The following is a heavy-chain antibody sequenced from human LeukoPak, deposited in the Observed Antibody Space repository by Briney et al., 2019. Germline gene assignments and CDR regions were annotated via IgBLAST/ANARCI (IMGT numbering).Heavy chain of an antibody. CDR2: MSYDGSNK. CDR1: GFTFSSYG. D-gene: IGHD4-17*01. V-gene: IGHV3-30*18. CDR3: AKEDGDPPARYYGMDV. J-gene: IGHJ6*02. Sequence: GRSLRLSCAASGFTFSSYGMHWVRQAPGKGLEWVAVMSYDGSNKYYADSVKGRFTISRDNSKNTLYLQMNSLRAEDTAVYYCAKEDGDPPARYYGMDVWGQGTTVTVSS.